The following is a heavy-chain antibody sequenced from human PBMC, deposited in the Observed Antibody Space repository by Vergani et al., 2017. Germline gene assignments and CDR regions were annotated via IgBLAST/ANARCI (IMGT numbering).Heavy chain of an antibody. CDR1: GGSISSGGYY. J-gene: IGHJ6*02. D-gene: IGHD3-16*02. CDR2: IYYSGST. V-gene: IGHV4-31*03. CDR3: AGDRRGDYFWGSYRYEEPKHVGMDV. Sequence: QVQLQESGPGLVKPSQTLSLTCTVSGGSISSGGYYWSWIRQHPGKGLEWIGYIYYSGSTYYNPSLTSRVTISVDTSKNQFSLKLSSVTSADTAVYYCAGDRRGDYFWGSYRYEEPKHVGMDVWGQGTTVTVSS.